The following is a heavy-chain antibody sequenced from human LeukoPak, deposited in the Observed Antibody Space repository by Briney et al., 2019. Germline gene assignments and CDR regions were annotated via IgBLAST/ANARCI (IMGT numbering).Heavy chain of an antibody. V-gene: IGHV3-23*01. D-gene: IGHD3-10*01. CDR1: GFTFSSYA. CDR2: ISGSGGST. J-gene: IGHJ4*02. CDR3: AKDPDYYGSGSYSGDY. Sequence: PGGSLRLSCAASGFTFSSYAMSRVRQAPGKGLEWVSAISGSGGSTYYADSVKGRFTISRDNSKNTLYLQMNSLRAEDTAVYYCAKDPDYYGSGSYSGDYWGQGTLVTVSS.